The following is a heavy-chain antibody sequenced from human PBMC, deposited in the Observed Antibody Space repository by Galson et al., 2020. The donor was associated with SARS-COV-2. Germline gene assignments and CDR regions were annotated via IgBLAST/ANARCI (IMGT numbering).Heavy chain of an antibody. CDR3: ARETIAAAGNDYYYGMDV. Sequence: TGGSLRLSCAASGFTFSSYWMSWVRQAPGKGLEWVANIKQDGSEKYYVDSVKGRFTISRDNAKNSLYLQMNSLRAEDTAVYYGARETIAAAGNDYYYGMDVWGQGTTVTVSS. J-gene: IGHJ6*02. V-gene: IGHV3-7*05. D-gene: IGHD6-13*01. CDR1: GFTFSSYW. CDR2: IKQDGSEK.